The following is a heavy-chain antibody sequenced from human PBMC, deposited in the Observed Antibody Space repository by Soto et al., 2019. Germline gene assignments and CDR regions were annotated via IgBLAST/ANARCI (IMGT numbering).Heavy chain of an antibody. Sequence: ASVKVSCKASGYTFTSYAMHWVRQAPGQRLEWMGWINAGNGNTKYSQKFQGRVTITRDTSASTAYMELSSLRSEDTAVYYCARGGYYDSSGYYPRYYYGMDVWGQGTTVTVSS. V-gene: IGHV1-3*01. CDR1: GYTFTSYA. J-gene: IGHJ6*02. D-gene: IGHD3-22*01. CDR2: INAGNGNT. CDR3: ARGGYYDSSGYYPRYYYGMDV.